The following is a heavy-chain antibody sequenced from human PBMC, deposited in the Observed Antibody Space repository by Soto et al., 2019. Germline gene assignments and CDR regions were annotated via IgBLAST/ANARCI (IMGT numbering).Heavy chain of an antibody. CDR3: AKGPPRSGGFGRIDQ. Sequence: PGGSLRLSCAASEFTFSNHAMSWVRQAPGKGPEWVSGISGSGGTTYYADSVKGRVTISRDNSENTLYLQMNSLRAEDTGVYYCAKGPPRSGGFGRIDQWGEGSLVTV. CDR2: ISGSGGTT. V-gene: IGHV3-23*01. J-gene: IGHJ4*02. D-gene: IGHD2-8*02. CDR1: EFTFSNHA.